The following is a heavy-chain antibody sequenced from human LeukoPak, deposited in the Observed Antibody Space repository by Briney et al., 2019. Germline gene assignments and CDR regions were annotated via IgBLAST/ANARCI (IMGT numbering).Heavy chain of an antibody. CDR2: IYTSGST. J-gene: IGHJ6*03. Sequence: SETLSLTCTASGVSISSYYWSWIRQAAGKGLEWIGRIYTSGSTNYNPSPKSRVTMSVDTSKNQFSLKLSSVTAADTAVYYCARSGYSYGTSYYYYYMDVWGKGTTVTVSS. CDR1: GVSISSYY. D-gene: IGHD5-18*01. CDR3: ARSGYSYGTSYYYYYMDV. V-gene: IGHV4-4*07.